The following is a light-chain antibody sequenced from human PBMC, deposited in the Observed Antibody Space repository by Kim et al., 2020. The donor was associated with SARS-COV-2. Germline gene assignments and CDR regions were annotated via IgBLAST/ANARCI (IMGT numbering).Light chain of an antibody. Sequence: DIQMTQSPSSVSASVGDRVTITCRASQGISNWLAWYQQKPGKAPKLLIYAASSLQSGVPSRFSGSGSGTDFTLNISSLQPEDFATYYCQQANSFSSLTFGGGTKVDIK. J-gene: IGKJ4*01. CDR3: QQANSFSSLT. V-gene: IGKV1-12*02. CDR1: QGISNW. CDR2: AAS.